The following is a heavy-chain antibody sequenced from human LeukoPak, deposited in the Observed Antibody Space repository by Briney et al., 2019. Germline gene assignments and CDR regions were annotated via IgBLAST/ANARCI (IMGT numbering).Heavy chain of an antibody. CDR1: GFTFSTYA. J-gene: IGHJ4*02. Sequence: GGSLRLSCAASGFTFSTYAMSWVRQAPGKGLEWVSSISGTTSGTYYADSVEGRFTISRDNSKNTLYLQMNSLRAEDTAVCYCVSFRIHSYYFDYWGQGTLATVSS. CDR3: VSFRIHSYYFDY. V-gene: IGHV3-23*01. CDR2: ISGTTSGT. D-gene: IGHD2/OR15-2a*01.